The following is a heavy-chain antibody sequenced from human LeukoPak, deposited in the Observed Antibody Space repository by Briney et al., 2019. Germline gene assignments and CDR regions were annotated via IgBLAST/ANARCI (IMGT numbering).Heavy chain of an antibody. Sequence: PGGSLRLSCAASGFTFSSYGMHWVRQAPGKGLEWVAVIWYDGSNKYYADSVKGRFTISRDNSKNTLYLQMNSLRAEDTAVYYCAKDSLIYCSGGSCYPDYWGRGTLVTVSS. J-gene: IGHJ4*02. V-gene: IGHV3-33*06. CDR2: IWYDGSNK. D-gene: IGHD2-15*01. CDR1: GFTFSSYG. CDR3: AKDSLIYCSGGSCYPDY.